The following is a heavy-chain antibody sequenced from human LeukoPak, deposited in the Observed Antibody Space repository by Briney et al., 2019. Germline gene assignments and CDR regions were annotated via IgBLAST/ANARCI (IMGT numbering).Heavy chain of an antibody. V-gene: IGHV3-15*01. Sequence: GGSLRLSCAASRFTFSNAWMSWVRQAPGKGLEWVGRIKSKTDGGTTDYAAPVKGRFTISRDDSKNTLYLQMNSLKTEDTAVYYCTTGPPPILASGGSLLDYWGQGTLVTVSS. J-gene: IGHJ4*02. CDR1: RFTFSNAW. CDR3: TTGPPPILASGGSLLDY. CDR2: IKSKTDGGTT. D-gene: IGHD2-15*01.